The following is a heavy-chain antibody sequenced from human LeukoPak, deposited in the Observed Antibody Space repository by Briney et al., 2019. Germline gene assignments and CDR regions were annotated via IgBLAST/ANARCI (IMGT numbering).Heavy chain of an antibody. J-gene: IGHJ5*02. CDR2: SNPNSGGT. Sequence: ASVKVSCKASGYTFTGYYMHWVRQAPGQGLEWMGWSNPNSGGTNYAQKFQGRVTMTRDTSISTAYMELSRLTSDDTAVYYCARGGGATMEWFDPWGQGTLVTVSS. CDR3: ARGGGATMEWFDP. D-gene: IGHD5-12*01. V-gene: IGHV1-2*02. CDR1: GYTFTGYY.